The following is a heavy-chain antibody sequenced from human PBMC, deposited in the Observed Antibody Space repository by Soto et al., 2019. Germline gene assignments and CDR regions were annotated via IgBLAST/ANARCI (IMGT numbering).Heavy chain of an antibody. CDR1: GGSVSSDYG. Sequence: QVQLQESGPGVVKPSGTLSLTSAVSGGSVSSDYGWGWVRLPPGKGLEWIGETYHSGRTKYNPSLKSRVNISLDKSKNQLSLILNSVTAADTAVYYCARDRPAYGRNFDYWGQGTLVTVSS. CDR3: ARDRPAYGRNFDY. D-gene: IGHD1-26*01. CDR2: TYHSGRT. J-gene: IGHJ4*02. V-gene: IGHV4-4*02.